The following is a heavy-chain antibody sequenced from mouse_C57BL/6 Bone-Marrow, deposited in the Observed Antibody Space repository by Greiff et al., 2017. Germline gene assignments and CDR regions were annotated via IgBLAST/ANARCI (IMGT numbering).Heavy chain of an antibody. Sequence: VQLQQSGAELVKPGASVKMSCKASGYTFTSYWITWVKQRPGQGLEWIGDIYPGSGSTNYNEKFKSKATLTVDTSSSTAYMQLSSLTSEDSAVYYCARSYYDYDEGFAYWGQGTLVTVSA. CDR1: GYTFTSYW. J-gene: IGHJ3*01. V-gene: IGHV1-55*01. CDR3: ARSYYDYDEGFAY. D-gene: IGHD2-4*01. CDR2: IYPGSGST.